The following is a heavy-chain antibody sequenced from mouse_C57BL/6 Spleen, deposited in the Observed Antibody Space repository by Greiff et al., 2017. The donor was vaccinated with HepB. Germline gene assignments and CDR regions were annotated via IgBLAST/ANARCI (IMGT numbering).Heavy chain of an antibody. D-gene: IGHD2-5*01. Sequence: EVKVEESGGGLVQPGGSMKLSCVASGFTFSNYWMNWVRQSPEKGLEWVAQIRLKSDNYATHYAVSVKGRFTISRADSKSSVYLQMNNLRAEDTGIYYCTGRDSNYVYVAYWGQGTLVTVSA. CDR2: IRLKSDNYAT. CDR1: GFTFSNYW. CDR3: TGRDSNYVYVAY. J-gene: IGHJ3*01. V-gene: IGHV6-3*01.